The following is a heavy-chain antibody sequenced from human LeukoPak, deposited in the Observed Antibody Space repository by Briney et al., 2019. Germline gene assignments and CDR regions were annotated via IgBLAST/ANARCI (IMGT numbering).Heavy chain of an antibody. V-gene: IGHV4-59*01. CDR2: IYYSGST. Sequence: SETLSLTCTVSGGSISSYYWSWIRQPPGKGLEWIGYIYYSGSTNYNPSLKSRVTISVDTSKNQFSLKLSSVTAADTAVYYCARERGSYYLGHYYYYYMDVWGKGTTVTVSS. J-gene: IGHJ6*03. CDR1: GGSISSYY. CDR3: ARERGSYYLGHYYYYYMDV. D-gene: IGHD1-26*01.